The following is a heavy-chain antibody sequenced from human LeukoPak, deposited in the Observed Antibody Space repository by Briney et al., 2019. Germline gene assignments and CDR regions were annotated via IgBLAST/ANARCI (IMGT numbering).Heavy chain of an antibody. CDR3: AKDQLKYQLLSSEGFDP. CDR2: ISYDGSNK. D-gene: IGHD2-2*01. V-gene: IGHV3-30*18. CDR1: GFTFSSYG. Sequence: GGSLRLSCAATGFTFSSYGMHWVRQAPGKGLEWVAVISYDGSNKYYADSVKGRFTISRDNSKNTLYLRMNSLRAEDTAVYYCAKDQLKYQLLSSEGFDPWGQGTLVTVSS. J-gene: IGHJ5*02.